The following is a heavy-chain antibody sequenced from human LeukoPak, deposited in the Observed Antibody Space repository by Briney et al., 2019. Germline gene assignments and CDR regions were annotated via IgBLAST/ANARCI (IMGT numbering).Heavy chain of an antibody. J-gene: IGHJ4*02. V-gene: IGHV4-34*01. CDR2: INHSGST. CDR1: GGSFSGYY. CDR3: ARGVYRYSSSWFDY. Sequence: SETLSLTCAVYGGSFSGYYWSWIRQPPGKGLEWIGEINHSGSTNYNPSLKSRVTISVDTSKNQFSLKLSSVTAADTAVYYCARGVYRYSSSWFDYWGQGTLVTVSS. D-gene: IGHD6-13*01.